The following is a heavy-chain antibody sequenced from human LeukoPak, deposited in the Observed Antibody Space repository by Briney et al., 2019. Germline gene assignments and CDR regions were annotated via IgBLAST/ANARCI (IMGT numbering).Heavy chain of an antibody. CDR2: ISGSGGST. J-gene: IGHJ4*02. CDR3: AKVQFGSGSHYSYFDY. Sequence: GGSLRLSCAASGFTFSSYAMSWVRQAPGKGLEWVSAISGSGGSTYYADSVKGRFTISRDNSKNTLYLQMNSLRAEDTAVYYCAKVQFGSGSHYSYFDYWGQGTLVTVSS. CDR1: GFTFSSYA. D-gene: IGHD3-10*01. V-gene: IGHV3-23*01.